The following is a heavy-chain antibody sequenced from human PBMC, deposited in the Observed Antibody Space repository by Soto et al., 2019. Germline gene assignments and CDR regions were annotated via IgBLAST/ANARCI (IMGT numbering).Heavy chain of an antibody. D-gene: IGHD6-19*01. V-gene: IGHV5-51*03. CDR3: ARLGKKEGSSWSFLDY. CDR2: IYPGDSDT. CDR1: GYSFSTYW. J-gene: IGHJ4*02. Sequence: EVQLVQSGVQVKKPGESLKISCKGFGYSFSTYWIGWVRQMPGKGLEWMGIIYPGDSDTRYSPSFQGQVTISADKSINTAYPQWWSLKASDTAIYYCARLGKKEGSSWSFLDYWGQGALVTVSS.